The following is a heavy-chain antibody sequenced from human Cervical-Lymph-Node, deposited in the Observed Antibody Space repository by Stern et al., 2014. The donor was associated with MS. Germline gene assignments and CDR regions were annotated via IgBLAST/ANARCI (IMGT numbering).Heavy chain of an antibody. J-gene: IGHJ1*01. Sequence: QVQLVESGAEVKKPGASVKVSCKASGDTFASYPIHWLRQAPGQRPVWMGIVNPTDGRTTYAQTFQGRVTMTRDTSTRTVYMELSSLRAEDTAMYFCANPLPYANWGQGTRVTVSS. V-gene: IGHV1-46*03. CDR3: ANPLPYAN. CDR1: GDTFASYP. D-gene: IGHD4-17*01. CDR2: VNPTDGRT.